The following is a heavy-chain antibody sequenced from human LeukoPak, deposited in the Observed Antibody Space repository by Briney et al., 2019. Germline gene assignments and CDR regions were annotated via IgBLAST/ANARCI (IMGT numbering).Heavy chain of an antibody. V-gene: IGHV3-11*01. CDR3: ARDREQLTYYFDY. CDR2: ISSSGSTI. J-gene: IGHJ4*02. D-gene: IGHD6-6*01. CDR1: GFTFSDYY. Sequence: GRSLRLPCAASGFTFSDYYMSWIRQAPGKGLEWVSYISSSGSTIYYADSVKGRFTSSRDNAKNSLYLQMNSLRAEDTAVYYCARDREQLTYYFDYWGQGTLVTVSS.